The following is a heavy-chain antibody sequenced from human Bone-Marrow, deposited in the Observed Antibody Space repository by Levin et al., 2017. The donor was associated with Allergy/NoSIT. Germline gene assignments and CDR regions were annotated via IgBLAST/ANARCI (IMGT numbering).Heavy chain of an antibody. V-gene: IGHV3-23*01. J-gene: IGHJ4*01. D-gene: IGHD3-22*01. CDR1: GFTFFYYA. CDR2: IGASGGST. Sequence: PGGSLRLSCSVSGFTFFYYAMAWVRQTPGKGLEWVSSIGASGGSTNYADSVRGRFTISRDNSKNTVYLQMDSLRAEDTALYFCAKGRDSPGWGKYFFDYWGHGTLVTVSS. CDR3: AKGRDSPGWGKYFFDY.